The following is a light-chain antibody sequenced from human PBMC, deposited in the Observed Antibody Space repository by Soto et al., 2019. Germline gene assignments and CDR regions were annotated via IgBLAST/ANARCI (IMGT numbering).Light chain of an antibody. J-gene: IGKJ3*01. CDR3: QQSYSTPFT. V-gene: IGKV1-39*01. Sequence: DIQMTQSPSSLSASVGDRVTITCRASQSISSYLNWYQQKPGKAPKLLIYAASSLQSGVPSRFSGSGSGTDFTLIISSLQPEDFATYYCQQSYSTPFTFGHGTKVDIK. CDR2: AAS. CDR1: QSISSY.